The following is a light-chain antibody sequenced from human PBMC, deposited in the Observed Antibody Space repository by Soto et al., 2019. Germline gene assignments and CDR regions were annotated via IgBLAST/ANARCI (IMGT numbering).Light chain of an antibody. V-gene: IGKV3-20*01. CDR2: DAS. J-gene: IGKJ4*01. Sequence: ETVMTQSPGTLSVSPGERATLSCRASQSVSSNLAWYQQKPGQAPRLLIYDASSRATGIPDRFSGGGSGTDFTLTISRLEPEDFAVYYCQQFSSYPLTFGGGTKVDIK. CDR1: QSVSSN. CDR3: QQFSSYPLT.